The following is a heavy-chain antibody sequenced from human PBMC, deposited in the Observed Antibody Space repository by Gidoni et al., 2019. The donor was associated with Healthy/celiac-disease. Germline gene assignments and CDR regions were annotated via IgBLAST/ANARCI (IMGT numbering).Heavy chain of an antibody. CDR1: GFTFSSYS. V-gene: IGHV3-21*01. J-gene: IGHJ3*02. CDR3: AGREGGVYDAAFDI. D-gene: IGHD3-16*01. Sequence: EVQLVESGGGLVKPGGSLRLSCAASGFTFSSYSMNWVRQAPGKGLEWVSSISSSSSYIYYADSVKGRFTISRDNAKNSLYLQMNSLRAEDTAVYYCAGREGGVYDAAFDIWGQGTMVTVSS. CDR2: ISSSSSYI.